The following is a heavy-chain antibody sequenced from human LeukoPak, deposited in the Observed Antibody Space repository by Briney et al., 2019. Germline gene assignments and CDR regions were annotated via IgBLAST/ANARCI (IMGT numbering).Heavy chain of an antibody. J-gene: IGHJ3*02. V-gene: IGHV3-74*01. Sequence: GGSLRLSCAASGFIFSNYGMHWVRQGPGKGLLWVSRIYSDGSITSYADSVKGRFTISRDNAKNTLYLQMNSLKAEDTAVYYCARGLSYCGGDCYHYYAFGIWGQGTMVTVSS. D-gene: IGHD2-21*02. CDR3: ARGLSYCGGDCYHYYAFGI. CDR2: IYSDGSIT. CDR1: GFIFSNYG.